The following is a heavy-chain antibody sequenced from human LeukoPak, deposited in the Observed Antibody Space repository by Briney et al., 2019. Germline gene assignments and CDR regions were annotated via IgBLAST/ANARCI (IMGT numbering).Heavy chain of an antibody. CDR1: GFSFSDHY. D-gene: IGHD1-26*01. V-gene: IGHV3-72*01. J-gene: IGHJ4*02. CDR2: IRNKANSYGT. Sequence: GRSLRLSCAASGFSFSDHYMDWVRLAPGKGLEWVGRIRNKANSYGTEYAASVKGRFTISRDDSKDSLYLQMNSLRFEDTALYYCTRVRLGAATRYFDYWGQGTLVTVSS. CDR3: TRVRLGAATRYFDY.